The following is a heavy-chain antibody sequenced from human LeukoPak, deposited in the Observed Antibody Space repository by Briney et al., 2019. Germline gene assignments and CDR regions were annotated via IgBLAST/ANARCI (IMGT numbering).Heavy chain of an antibody. J-gene: IGHJ3*02. V-gene: IGHV3-48*01. Sequence: GGSLRLSCAASGFTFSSYSMNWVRQAPGKGLEWVSYISSSSSTIYYADSVKGRFTISRDNAKNSLYLQTNSLRAEDTAVYYCARDIVGARGDDAFDIWGQGTMVTVSS. D-gene: IGHD1-26*01. CDR1: GFTFSSYS. CDR2: ISSSSSTI. CDR3: ARDIVGARGDDAFDI.